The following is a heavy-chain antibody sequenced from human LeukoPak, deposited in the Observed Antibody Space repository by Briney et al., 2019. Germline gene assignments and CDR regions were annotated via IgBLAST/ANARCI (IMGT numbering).Heavy chain of an antibody. CDR3: AKSRDDGTGYYYDY. V-gene: IGHV3-9*01. Sequence: GESLRLSCEASGFSFDDYAMPWVRQAPGKGLEWVAGISRNSYNIAYGDSVKGRFTISRDNAKKSLSLQMNSLGTEDTAFYYCAKSRDDGTGYYYDYWGQGVLVTVAS. J-gene: IGHJ4*02. CDR1: GFSFDDYA. CDR2: ISRNSYNI. D-gene: IGHD3-9*01.